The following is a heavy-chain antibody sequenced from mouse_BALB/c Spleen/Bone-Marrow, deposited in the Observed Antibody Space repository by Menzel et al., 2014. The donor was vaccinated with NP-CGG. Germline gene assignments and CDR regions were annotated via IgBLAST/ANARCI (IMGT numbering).Heavy chain of an antibody. CDR2: IDPANGYT. Sequence: EVKLVESGAELVKPGASVKLSCPASGFNIKDTYMNWVKQRAEQGLEWIGRIDPANGYTEYDPKFQGKATIIADTSSNTAYLQLGSLTSEDTAVYYCSTRTVTFDYWAQGITLTGAS. J-gene: IGHJ2*01. V-gene: IGHV14-3*02. CDR3: STRTVTFDY. D-gene: IGHD4-1*01. CDR1: GFNIKDTY.